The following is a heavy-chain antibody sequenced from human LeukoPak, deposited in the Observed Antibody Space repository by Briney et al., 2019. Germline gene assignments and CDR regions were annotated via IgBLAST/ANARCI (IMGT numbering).Heavy chain of an antibody. J-gene: IGHJ4*02. D-gene: IGHD5-18*01. CDR3: ARDTDTAMATGMYFDY. Sequence: ASVKVSCKASGYTFTGYYMHWVRQAPGQGLEWMGWINPNSGGTNYAQKFQGRVTMTRDTSISTAYMELSRLRSDDTAVYYCARDTDTAMATGMYFDYWGQGTLVTVSS. CDR2: INPNSGGT. V-gene: IGHV1-2*02. CDR1: GYTFTGYY.